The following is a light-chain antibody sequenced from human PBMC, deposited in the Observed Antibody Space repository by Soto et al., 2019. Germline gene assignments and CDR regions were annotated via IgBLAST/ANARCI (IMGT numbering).Light chain of an antibody. Sequence: QSALTQPPSASGSPGLSVTISCTGTSSDVGGYNYVSWYQQHPGKAPKLVIYEVSKRPSGVPDRFSGTKSGTTASLTVSGLQAEDEADYYCSSFEGSNNYVFGTGTKVTVL. J-gene: IGLJ1*01. CDR2: EVS. CDR3: SSFEGSNNYV. V-gene: IGLV2-8*01. CDR1: SSDVGGYNY.